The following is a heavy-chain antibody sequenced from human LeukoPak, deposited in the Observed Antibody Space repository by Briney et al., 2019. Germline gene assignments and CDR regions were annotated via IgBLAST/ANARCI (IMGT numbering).Heavy chain of an antibody. J-gene: IGHJ4*02. CDR1: GGSISSGDYY. Sequence: PSETLSLTCTVSGGSISSGDYYWRWIRQPPGKGLEWIGYIYYSGSTYYNPSLKSRFTISVDTSKNQFSLKLSSVTAADTAVYYCASIDSSGYYHIDYWGQGTLVTVSS. D-gene: IGHD3-22*01. CDR3: ASIDSSGYYHIDY. V-gene: IGHV4-30-4*01. CDR2: IYYSGST.